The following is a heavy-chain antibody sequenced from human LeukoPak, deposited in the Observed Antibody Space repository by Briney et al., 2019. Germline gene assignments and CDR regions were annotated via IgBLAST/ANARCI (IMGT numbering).Heavy chain of an antibody. CDR1: GITLMSYT. Sequence: GGSLRLSCSASGITLMSYTIHWLRRAPGRGLEWLTLVLDITDFAYHADSVKGRFTISRDNGKSSLYLQMNSLRAEDTAVYYCARLLMALGWSDPWGQGTLVTVSS. D-gene: IGHD2-8*01. CDR3: ARLLMALGWSDP. CDR2: VLDITDFA. J-gene: IGHJ5*02. V-gene: IGHV3-30-3*01.